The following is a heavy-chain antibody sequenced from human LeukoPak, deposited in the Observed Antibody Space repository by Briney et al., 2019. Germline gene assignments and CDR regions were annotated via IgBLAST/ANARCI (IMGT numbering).Heavy chain of an antibody. D-gene: IGHD6-13*01. V-gene: IGHV1-69*05. Sequence: ASVKVSCKASGGTFSSYAISWVRQAPGQGLEWMGGIIPIFGTANYAQKFQGRVTITTDESTSTAYMELSSLRSEDTAVYYCATEAIAAAKLIQNWFDLWGQGTLVTVSS. J-gene: IGHJ5*02. CDR1: GGTFSSYA. CDR3: ATEAIAAAKLIQNWFDL. CDR2: IIPIFGTA.